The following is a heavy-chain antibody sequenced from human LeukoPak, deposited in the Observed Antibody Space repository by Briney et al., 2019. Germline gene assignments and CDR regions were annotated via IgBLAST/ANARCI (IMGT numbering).Heavy chain of an antibody. D-gene: IGHD2-2*01. CDR1: GFTFSNYG. Sequence: AGGSLRLSCAASGFTFSNYGMHWVRQAAGKGLEWVASIRYDGSNKYYADSVKGRFTISRDNSKNTLYLQMNSLKTEDTAVYYCTTGLVVDETDAFDIWGQGTMVTVSS. V-gene: IGHV3-30*02. J-gene: IGHJ3*02. CDR3: TTGLVVDETDAFDI. CDR2: IRYDGSNK.